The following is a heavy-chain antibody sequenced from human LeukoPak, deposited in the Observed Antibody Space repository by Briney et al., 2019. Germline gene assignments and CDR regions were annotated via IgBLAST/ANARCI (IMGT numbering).Heavy chain of an antibody. CDR3: ARDPGYSGSYYYFDY. CDR1: GGTFSSYA. V-gene: IGHV1-18*01. J-gene: IGHJ4*02. Sequence: ASVKVSCKASGGTFSSYAISWVRQAPGQGLEWMGWISAYNGNTNYAQKLQGRVTMTTDTSTSTAYMELRSLRSDDTAVYYCARDPGYSGSYYYFDYWGQGTLVTVSS. CDR2: ISAYNGNT. D-gene: IGHD1-26*01.